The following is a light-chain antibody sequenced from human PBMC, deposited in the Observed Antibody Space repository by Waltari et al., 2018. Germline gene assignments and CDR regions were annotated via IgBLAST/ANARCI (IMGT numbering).Light chain of an antibody. V-gene: IGKV3-20*01. CDR2: GAS. CDR1: QSVSSSY. CDR3: QQYGSSQWT. Sequence: EIVLTQSPGTLSLSPGERDTLPCSASQSVSSSYLAWYQQKPGQAPRLLIYGASSRATGIPDRFSGSGSGTDFTLTISRLEPEDFALYYCQQYGSSQWTFGQGTKVEIK. J-gene: IGKJ1*01.